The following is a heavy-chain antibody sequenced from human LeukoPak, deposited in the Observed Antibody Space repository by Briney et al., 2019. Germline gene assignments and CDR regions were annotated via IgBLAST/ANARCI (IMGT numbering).Heavy chain of an antibody. Sequence: ASVKVSCKASGYSFTGYYMHWVRQAPGQGLEWMGWINPYSGDTNYAQKFQGRVTVTRDTSISTAYMELSRLKSVDTAVYYCARLVHSGVGEDDYWGQGTLVTVSS. CDR1: GYSFTGYY. CDR3: ARLVHSGVGEDDY. V-gene: IGHV1-2*02. CDR2: INPYSGDT. J-gene: IGHJ4*02. D-gene: IGHD3-16*01.